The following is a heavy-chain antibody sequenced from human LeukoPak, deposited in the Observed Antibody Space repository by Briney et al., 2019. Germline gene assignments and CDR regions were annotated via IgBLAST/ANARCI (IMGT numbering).Heavy chain of an antibody. CDR1: GYTFTSYY. D-gene: IGHD3-16*01. V-gene: IGHV1-46*01. Sequence: ASVKVSCKASGYTFTSYYMHWVRQAPGQGLEWMGIINPSGGSTSYAQKFQGRVTMTRDTSTSTVYMELSSLRSEDTAVYYCAGGSPWTYYFDYWGQGTLVTASS. J-gene: IGHJ4*02. CDR3: AGGSPWTYYFDY. CDR2: INPSGGST.